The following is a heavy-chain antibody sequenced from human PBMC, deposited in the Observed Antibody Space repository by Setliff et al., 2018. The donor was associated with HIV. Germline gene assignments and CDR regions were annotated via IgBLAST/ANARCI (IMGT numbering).Heavy chain of an antibody. D-gene: IGHD3-10*01. CDR1: GGSISSYY. CDR3: ARPRSGTYRGHYYYYMDV. Sequence: PSETLSLTCTVSGGSISSYYWSWIRQPPGRGLEWIGYNYYSGSTNYNPSLKSRVTISVDTSKNQFSLKLSSVTAADTAVYYCARPRSGTYRGHYYYYMDVWGKGTTVTVSS. V-gene: IGHV4-59*01. CDR2: NYYSGST. J-gene: IGHJ6*03.